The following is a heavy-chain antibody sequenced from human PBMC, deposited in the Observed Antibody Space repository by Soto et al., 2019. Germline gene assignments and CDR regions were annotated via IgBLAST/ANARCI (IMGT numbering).Heavy chain of an antibody. CDR1: GGTFDNYA. CDR3: ERTYHYDSGGKTCSCYGM. Sequence: QVQLVQSGAEVKKPGSSVKVSCKASGGTFDNYAITWVRQAPGQVLERMAGIVPMIDSANYAEKFQDSVQITADEFPSTAYVEVSSLRSEDAAVYYCERTYHYDSGGKTCSCYGM. J-gene: IGHJ6*01. V-gene: IGHV1-69*12. D-gene: IGHD3-22*01. CDR2: IVPMIDSA.